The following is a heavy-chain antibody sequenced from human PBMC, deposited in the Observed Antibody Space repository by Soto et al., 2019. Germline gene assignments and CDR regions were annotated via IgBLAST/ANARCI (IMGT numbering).Heavy chain of an antibody. Sequence: SETLSLTCGVSGFSITAGYYWGWIRQPPGKGLEWIAAVSYSGTTYYNPTLDSRVTISVDTSKNQFSLKFISVTAADTALYYCVRVAGAPWVRFDYWGQGTPVTVSS. J-gene: IGHJ4*02. V-gene: IGHV4-38-2*01. D-gene: IGHD3-16*01. CDR2: VSYSGTT. CDR1: GFSITAGYY. CDR3: VRVAGAPWVRFDY.